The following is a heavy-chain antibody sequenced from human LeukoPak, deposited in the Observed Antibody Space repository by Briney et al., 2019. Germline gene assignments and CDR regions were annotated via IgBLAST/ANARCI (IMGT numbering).Heavy chain of an antibody. CDR2: ISAYNGNT. V-gene: IGHV1-18*01. CDR3: ARERRNYYDSSGYYPDY. D-gene: IGHD3-22*01. J-gene: IGHJ4*02. CDR1: GYTFTSYG. Sequence: ASVKVSCKASGYTFTSYGISWVRQAPGQGLEWMGWISAYNGNTNYAQKLRGRVTMTTDTSTSTAYMELRSLRSDDTAVYYCARERRNYYDSSGYYPDYWGQGTLVTVSS.